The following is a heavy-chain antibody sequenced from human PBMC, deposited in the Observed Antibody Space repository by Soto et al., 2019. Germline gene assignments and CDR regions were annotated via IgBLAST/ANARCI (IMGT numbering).Heavy chain of an antibody. CDR2: IIPIFGTA. Sequence: QVQLVQSGAEVKKPGSSVKVSCKASGGTFSSYAISWVRQAPGQGLEWMGGIIPIFGTANYAQKFQGRVTITADESTSTAYMELSSLRSEDTAVYYCARGPPPPLYYYDSSGYYIFRPFDYWGQGTLVTVSS. CDR3: ARGPPPPLYYYDSSGYYIFRPFDY. D-gene: IGHD3-22*01. J-gene: IGHJ4*02. CDR1: GGTFSSYA. V-gene: IGHV1-69*01.